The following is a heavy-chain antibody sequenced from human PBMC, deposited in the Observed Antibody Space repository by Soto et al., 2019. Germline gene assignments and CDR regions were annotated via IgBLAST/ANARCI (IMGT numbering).Heavy chain of an antibody. CDR2: ISVDGGDT. CDR1: GFRLSDYW. Sequence: GGSLRLSCAASGFRLSDYWMHWVRQVPGKGLLWVSRISVDGGDTTYAESVKGRFTISRDNAKNTLYLQMDTLRAEDTAIYYYARAPEQRPIAYWGHGSLVTVSS. J-gene: IGHJ4*01. CDR3: ARAPEQRPIAY. V-gene: IGHV3-74*01. D-gene: IGHD6-19*01.